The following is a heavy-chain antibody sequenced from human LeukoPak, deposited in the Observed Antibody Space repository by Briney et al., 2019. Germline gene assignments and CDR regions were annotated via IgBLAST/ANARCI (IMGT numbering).Heavy chain of an antibody. CDR1: GGSISSYY. V-gene: IGHV4-59*01. D-gene: IGHD3-22*01. Sequence: SETLSLTCTVSGGSISSYYWSWLRQPPGKGLEWIGYIYYSGSTNYNPSLKSRVTISVDTSKNQFSLKLSSVTAADTAVYYCARGVVVSPEIYRLVDYWGQGTLVTVSS. CDR2: IYYSGST. CDR3: ARGVVVSPEIYRLVDY. J-gene: IGHJ4*02.